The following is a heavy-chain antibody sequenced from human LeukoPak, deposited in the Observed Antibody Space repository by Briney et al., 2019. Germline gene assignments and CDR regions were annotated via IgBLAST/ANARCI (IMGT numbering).Heavy chain of an antibody. V-gene: IGHV1-8*01. CDR1: GYTFTSYD. Sequence: ASVKVSCEASGYTFTSYDINWVRQATGQGLEWMGWMNPNSGNTGYAQKFQGRVTMTRNTSISTAYMELSSLRSEDTAVYYCVIAAAGSSYYYYGMDVWGQGTTVTVSS. CDR2: MNPNSGNT. J-gene: IGHJ6*02. CDR3: VIAAAGSSYYYYGMDV. D-gene: IGHD6-13*01.